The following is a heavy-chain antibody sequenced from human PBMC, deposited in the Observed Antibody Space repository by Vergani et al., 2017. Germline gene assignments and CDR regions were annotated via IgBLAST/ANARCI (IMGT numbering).Heavy chain of an antibody. CDR3: AKQYASGSYKH. V-gene: IGHV4-39*01. Sequence: QLQLQESGPGLVKPSATLSLTCAVSGASIGSTSDYWAWIRQPPGKGLEWIATIYYSGTTYYNPSLKSRVTISIDTSKNQFSLKLTSVTATDTAMYYCAKQYASGSYKHWGQGTLVTVSS. CDR2: IYYSGTT. CDR1: GASIGSTSDY. D-gene: IGHD3-10*01. J-gene: IGHJ4*02.